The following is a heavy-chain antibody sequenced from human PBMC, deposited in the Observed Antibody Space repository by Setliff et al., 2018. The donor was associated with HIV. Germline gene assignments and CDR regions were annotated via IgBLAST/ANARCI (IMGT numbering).Heavy chain of an antibody. CDR2: IYYSGST. J-gene: IGHJ4*02. D-gene: IGHD6-19*01. CDR1: GGSISSNSYY. CDR3: ARGRGWYGY. Sequence: PSETLSLTCTVSGGSISSNSYYWGWIRQPPGKGLEWIGSIYYSGSTYYNPSLKSRVTISVDTSKNQFSLRVNSVTAADTAVYYCARGRGWYGYWGQGTVVTVSS. V-gene: IGHV4-39*01.